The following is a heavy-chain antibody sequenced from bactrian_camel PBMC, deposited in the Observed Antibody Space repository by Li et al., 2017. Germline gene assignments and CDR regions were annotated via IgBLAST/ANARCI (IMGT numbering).Heavy chain of an antibody. Sequence: VQLVESGGGSVQAGGSLRLSCAASGFTFSAYWMYWVRQAPGKGLEWVSRINSGGGSTYYADSVKGQFTISRDNAKNTLYLQMNSLKTEDTAMYYCAKTGDGGSWGEYDFWGQGTQVTVS. J-gene: IGHJ4*01. CDR1: GFTFSAYW. CDR2: INSGGGST. V-gene: IGHV3S1*01. CDR3: AKTGDGGSWGEYDF. D-gene: IGHD6*01.